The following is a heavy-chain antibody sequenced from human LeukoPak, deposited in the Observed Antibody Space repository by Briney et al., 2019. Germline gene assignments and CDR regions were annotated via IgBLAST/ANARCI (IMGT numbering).Heavy chain of an antibody. V-gene: IGHV4-34*01. CDR3: ARDSSGWYWFDP. CDR2: INHSGST. J-gene: IGHJ5*02. CDR1: GGSFSGYY. D-gene: IGHD6-13*01. Sequence: KPSETLSLTCAVYGGSFSGYYWSWIRQPPGKGLEWIGEINHSGSTNYNPSLKSRVTISVDTSKNQFSLKLSSVTAADTAVYYCARDSSGWYWFDPWGQGTLVTVSS.